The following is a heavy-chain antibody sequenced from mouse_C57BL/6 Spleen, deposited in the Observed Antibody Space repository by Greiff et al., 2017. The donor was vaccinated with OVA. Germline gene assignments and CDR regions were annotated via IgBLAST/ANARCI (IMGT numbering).Heavy chain of an antibody. CDR1: GYAFSSYW. D-gene: IGHD1-1*01. Sequence: QVQLQQSGAELVKPGDSVKLSCNASGYAFSSYWMNWVKQRPGKGLEWIGKIYPGDGDTNYNGKFKGKATLTADTSSSTACMRLSSLTSESSAFYICASQENYYYLYYWGQGTTLTVSS. V-gene: IGHV1-80*01. J-gene: IGHJ2*01. CDR2: IYPGDGDT. CDR3: ASQENYYYLYY.